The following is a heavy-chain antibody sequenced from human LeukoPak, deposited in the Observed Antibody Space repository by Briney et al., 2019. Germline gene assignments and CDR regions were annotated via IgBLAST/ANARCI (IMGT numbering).Heavy chain of an antibody. CDR1: GGTFSSYA. Sequence: SVKVSCKASGGTFSSYAISWVRQAPGQGLEWMGGIIPIFGTANYAQKFQGRVTITADESTSTAYMELSSLRSEDTAVYYCAREKGGYSGYGRRGNWFDPWGQGTLVTVSS. CDR2: IIPIFGTA. CDR3: AREKGGYSGYGRRGNWFDP. D-gene: IGHD5-12*01. V-gene: IGHV1-69*13. J-gene: IGHJ5*02.